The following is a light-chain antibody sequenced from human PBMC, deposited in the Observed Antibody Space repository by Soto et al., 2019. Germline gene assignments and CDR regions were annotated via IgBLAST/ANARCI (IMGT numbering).Light chain of an antibody. CDR3: QHYYGFSRT. V-gene: IGKV1-5*01. CDR2: GAS. Sequence: DIHMTQSPSSLSASVGDTVTITCRASQNIDMYLNWYQQKPGKAPRVLISGASNLQSGVPSRFSGSGAGTEFTLTISSLQPDDFATYYCQHYYGFSRTFGQGTKVDIK. J-gene: IGKJ1*01. CDR1: QNIDMY.